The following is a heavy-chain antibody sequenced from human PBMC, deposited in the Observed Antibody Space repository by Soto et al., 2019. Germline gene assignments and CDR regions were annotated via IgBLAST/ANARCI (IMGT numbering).Heavy chain of an antibody. CDR1: GGSISRYY. V-gene: IGHV4-59*01. CDR3: AREYYDFWSVTYSYYGLDV. Sequence: PSETLSLTCTVSGGSISRYYWSWIRQAPGRGLEWIGNIFSSGSTNDNPSLKSRVAISVDTSKNQVSLKLNAVTTADTAVYYCAREYYDFWSVTYSYYGLDVWGQGATVTVSS. D-gene: IGHD3-3*01. J-gene: IGHJ6*02. CDR2: IFSSGST.